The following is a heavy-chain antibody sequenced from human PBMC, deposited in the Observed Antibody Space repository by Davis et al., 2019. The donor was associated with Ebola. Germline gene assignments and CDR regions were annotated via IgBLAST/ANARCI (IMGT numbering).Heavy chain of an antibody. Sequence: SETLSLTCTVSGYSISSGYYWSWIRQHPGKGLEWIGYIYYSGRTNYNPSLKSRVTISVDTSKNQFSLKLNSVTAADTAVYYCARDSPCGGDCPFQHWGQGTLVTVSS. CDR3: ARDSPCGGDCPFQH. J-gene: IGHJ1*01. D-gene: IGHD2-21*01. CDR1: GYSISSGYY. V-gene: IGHV4-31*03. CDR2: IYYSGRT.